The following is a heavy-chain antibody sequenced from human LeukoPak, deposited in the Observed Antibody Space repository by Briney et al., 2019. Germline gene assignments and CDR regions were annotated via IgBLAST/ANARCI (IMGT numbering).Heavy chain of an antibody. CDR3: ASGPPFLKYFEY. D-gene: IGHD3-3*01. Sequence: GGSLRLSCAASGFTFSSHAMSWVRQAPGKGLEWVSSISGSGGNTYYADSVKGRFTISRDNSKNTLYLQMNSLRAEDTAVYYCASGPPFLKYFEYWGQGTLVTVSS. J-gene: IGHJ4*02. V-gene: IGHV3-23*01. CDR1: GFTFSSHA. CDR2: ISGSGGNT.